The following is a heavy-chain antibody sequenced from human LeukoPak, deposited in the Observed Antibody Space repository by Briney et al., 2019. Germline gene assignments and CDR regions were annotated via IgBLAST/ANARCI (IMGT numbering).Heavy chain of an antibody. D-gene: IGHD3-22*01. CDR3: AKAPSRYDSSGYYGY. CDR1: GFTFSSYA. J-gene: IGHJ4*02. CDR2: ISGSGGST. Sequence: PGGSLRVSCAASGFTFSSYAMSWVRQAPGKGLEWVSAISGSGGSTYYADSVKGRFTISRDNSKNTLYLQMNSLRAEGTAVYYCAKAPSRYDSSGYYGYWGQGTLVTVSS. V-gene: IGHV3-23*01.